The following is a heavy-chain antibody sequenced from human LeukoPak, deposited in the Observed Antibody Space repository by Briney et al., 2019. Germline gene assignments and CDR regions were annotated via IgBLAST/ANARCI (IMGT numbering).Heavy chain of an antibody. CDR1: RGTFSSYA. J-gene: IGHJ5*02. CDR2: IIPNLGTA. Sequence: SVKDSCKASRGTFSSYALSWVRQAPGQGLAWMGGIIPNLGTANYAQQFQGRVTITADESTSTAYMELSSLRSDDQAVYYCARSVATYYYDSSGYYLHWFDPWGQGTLVTGSS. V-gene: IGHV1-69*13. CDR3: ARSVATYYYDSSGYYLHWFDP. D-gene: IGHD3-22*01.